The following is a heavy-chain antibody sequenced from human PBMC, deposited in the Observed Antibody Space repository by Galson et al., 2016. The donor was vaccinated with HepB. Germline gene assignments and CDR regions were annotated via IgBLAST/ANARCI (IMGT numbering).Heavy chain of an antibody. Sequence: LSLTCTVSVGATSSRSYHWGWIRQPPGKGLEWIGNIYYSGTTYANPSLKSRVTISVDKSKNQFSLKLSSVTAADTAVYYCAGGVSNDGVLLPFEFWGQGTLVTVSS. CDR2: IYYSGTT. J-gene: IGHJ4*02. CDR1: VGATSSRSYH. V-gene: IGHV4-39*01. CDR3: AGGVSNDGVLLPFEF. D-gene: IGHD2-8*01.